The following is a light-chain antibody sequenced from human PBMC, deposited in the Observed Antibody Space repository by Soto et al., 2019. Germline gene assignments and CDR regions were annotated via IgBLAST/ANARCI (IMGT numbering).Light chain of an antibody. Sequence: DIVLTQSPGTLSLSPGERATLSCRASQSVSSSYLAWYQQKPGQAPRLLIYDSSTRATGIPDRFRGSGSGTDFTLTINRLDPEDLAVYYCQQYNNWPLTFGGGTKVEI. CDR3: QQYNNWPLT. CDR2: DSS. J-gene: IGKJ4*01. CDR1: QSVSSSY. V-gene: IGKV3-20*01.